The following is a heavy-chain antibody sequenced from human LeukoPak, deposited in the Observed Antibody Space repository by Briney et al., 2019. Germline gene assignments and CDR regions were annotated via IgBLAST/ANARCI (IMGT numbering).Heavy chain of an antibody. CDR2: MNPNSGNT. J-gene: IGHJ4*02. CDR1: GYTFTSYD. CDR3: ARERYYDSSGLYYFDY. Sequence: GASVKVSCKASGYTFTSYDINWVRQATGQGLEWMGWMNPNSGNTGYAQKFQGRVTMTRNTSISTAYMELSSLRSEDTAVYYCARERYYDSSGLYYFDYWGQGTLVTVSS. D-gene: IGHD3-22*01. V-gene: IGHV1-8*01.